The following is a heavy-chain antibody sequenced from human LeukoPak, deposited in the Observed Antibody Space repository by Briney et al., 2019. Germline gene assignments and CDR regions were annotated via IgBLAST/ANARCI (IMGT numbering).Heavy chain of an antibody. Sequence: SETLSLTCTVSGGSISNYYWSWIRQPPGKGLEWIGYIYCSGSTNYNPSLKSRVTISVDKSKNQFSLKLSSVTAADTAVCYCASCSSSCRAPYYWGQGTLVTVSS. CDR2: IYCSGST. D-gene: IGHD6-13*01. V-gene: IGHV4-59*12. CDR3: ASCSSSCRAPYY. J-gene: IGHJ4*02. CDR1: GGSISNYY.